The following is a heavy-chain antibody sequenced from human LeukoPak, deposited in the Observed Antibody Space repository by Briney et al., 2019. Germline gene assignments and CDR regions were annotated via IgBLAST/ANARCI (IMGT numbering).Heavy chain of an antibody. D-gene: IGHD1-1*01. CDR2: IVVGSGNT. Sequence: SVKVSCKASGFTFTSSAVQWVRQARGQGLEWIGWIVVGSGNTNYAQKFQERVTINRDMSTSTAYMELSSLRSEDTAAYYCATDDVTTGTKTALGYWGQGTLVTVSS. V-gene: IGHV1-58*01. CDR3: ATDDVTTGTKTALGY. J-gene: IGHJ4*02. CDR1: GFTFTSSA.